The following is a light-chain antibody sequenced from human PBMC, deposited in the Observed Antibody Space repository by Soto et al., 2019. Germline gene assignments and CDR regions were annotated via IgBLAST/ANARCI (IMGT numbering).Light chain of an antibody. Sequence: DIVMTQSPATLSVSPGERATLSCRASRSVNINLALYQKRAGQAPRLLISDAVRRATGIPDRFSGSGSGTDFTLTISRLEPEDFAVYYCHQYGSSLGTFGQGTKVDI. CDR3: HQYGSSLGT. CDR2: DAV. J-gene: IGKJ2*01. CDR1: RSVNIN. V-gene: IGKV3-20*01.